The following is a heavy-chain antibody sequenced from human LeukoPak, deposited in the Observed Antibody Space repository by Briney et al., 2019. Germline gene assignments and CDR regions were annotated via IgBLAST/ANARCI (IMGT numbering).Heavy chain of an antibody. CDR2: IKQDGSEK. J-gene: IGHJ4*02. Sequence: GGSLRLSCAASGFTFSSYWMSWVRQAPGKGLEWVANIKQDGSEKYYVDSVKGRFTISRDNAKNSLYLQMNSLRAEDTAVYYCARALVLVRGARGYFDYWGQGTLVTVSS. V-gene: IGHV3-7*01. CDR1: GFTFSSYW. CDR3: ARALVLVRGARGYFDY. D-gene: IGHD3-10*01.